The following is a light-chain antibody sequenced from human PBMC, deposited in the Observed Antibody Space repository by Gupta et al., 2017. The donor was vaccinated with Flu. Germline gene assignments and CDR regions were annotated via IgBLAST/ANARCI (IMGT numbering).Light chain of an antibody. CDR2: SNN. Sequence: QSLLTQPPSVSGTPAQWVTRSCSGSTSNNGSNNVNWYQHLPGTAPKFLISSNNQRPSGVPDRFSGSKSGTSASLAISGLQSEDEADYYCAAWDDSLNGHVVFGGGTKLTVL. CDR1: TSNNGSNN. V-gene: IGLV1-44*01. CDR3: AAWDDSLNGHVV. J-gene: IGLJ2*01.